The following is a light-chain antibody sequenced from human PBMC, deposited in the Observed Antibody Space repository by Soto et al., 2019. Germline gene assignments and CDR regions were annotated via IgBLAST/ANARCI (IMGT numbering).Light chain of an antibody. CDR2: DAS. J-gene: IGKJ1*01. Sequence: EIVLTQSPGTLSLSPGERATLSCRASQSVSSYLAWYQQKPGQAPRLLIYDASSRATGIPDRFSGSGSGTDFTLTISRLEPEDFAIYYCQQYGSSPRAFGQGTKVEI. V-gene: IGKV3-20*01. CDR3: QQYGSSPRA. CDR1: QSVSSY.